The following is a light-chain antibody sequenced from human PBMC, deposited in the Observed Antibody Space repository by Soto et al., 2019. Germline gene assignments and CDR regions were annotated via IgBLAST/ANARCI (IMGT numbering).Light chain of an antibody. CDR1: QAIGTA. V-gene: IGKV1-17*02. J-gene: IGKJ1*01. CDR2: AAS. CDR3: QQFKDYVWT. Sequence: IQMTQSPSSLSASVGDRVTITCRASQAIGTALGWYQQKPGKAPKRLIYAASSLQSGAPPRFSGSGSGTDFTLTIRNLQPGDFATYYCQQFKDYVWTFGQGTKVDIK.